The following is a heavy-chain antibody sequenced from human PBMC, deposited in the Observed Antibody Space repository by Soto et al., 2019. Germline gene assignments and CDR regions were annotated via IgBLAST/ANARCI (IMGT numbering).Heavy chain of an antibody. V-gene: IGHV3-23*01. CDR1: GFTFSSYA. CDR2: ISGSGGST. CDR3: AKDQTIQLWDPHDAFDI. Sequence: GGSLRLSCAASGFTFSSYAMSWVRQAPGKGLEWVSAISGSGGSTYYADSVKGRFTISRDNSKNTLYLQMNSLRAEDTAVYYCAKDQTIQLWDPHDAFDIWGQGTMVTVSS. D-gene: IGHD5-18*01. J-gene: IGHJ3*02.